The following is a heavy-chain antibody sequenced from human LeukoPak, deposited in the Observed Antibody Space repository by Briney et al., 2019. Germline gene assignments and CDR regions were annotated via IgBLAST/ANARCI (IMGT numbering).Heavy chain of an antibody. CDR1: GFTFDDYA. CDR2: VLSDGSRI. CDR3: ARVAVGGTRAFDI. Sequence: GRSLRLSCAASGFTFDDYAMHWVRQAPGKGLVWVSRVLSDGSRISYADSVKGRFTISRDNAKNTLYLQMDSLRAEDTAVYYCARVAVGGTRAFDIWGQGTTVTVSS. V-gene: IGHV3-74*01. D-gene: IGHD6-19*01. J-gene: IGHJ3*02.